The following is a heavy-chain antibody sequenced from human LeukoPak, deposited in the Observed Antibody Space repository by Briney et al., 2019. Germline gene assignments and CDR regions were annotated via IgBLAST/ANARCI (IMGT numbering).Heavy chain of an antibody. V-gene: IGHV4-30-4*01. Sequence: SETLSLTCTVSGGSISSGDYYWSWIRQPPGKGLEWIGFIYFSGSTYYNPSLKSRVTISVDTSKNQFSLKLSSVTAADTAVYYCAREVPAAPFSFDYWGQGTLVTVSS. CDR1: GGSISSGDYY. CDR3: AREVPAAPFSFDY. CDR2: IYFSGST. D-gene: IGHD2-2*01. J-gene: IGHJ4*02.